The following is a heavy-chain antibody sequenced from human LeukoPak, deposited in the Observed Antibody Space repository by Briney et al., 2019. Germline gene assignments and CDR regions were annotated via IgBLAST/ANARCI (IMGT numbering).Heavy chain of an antibody. CDR1: GFTFSPYS. J-gene: IGHJ3*02. CDR2: ISSSSSYI. V-gene: IGHV3-21*01. D-gene: IGHD2-21*01. CDR3: ARLLSDAFDI. Sequence: GGSLRLSCAASGFTFSPYSMNWVRQAPGKGLEWVSSISSSSSYIYYADSVKGRFTISRDNAKNSLYLQMNSLRAEDTAVYYCARLLSDAFDIWGQGTMVTVSS.